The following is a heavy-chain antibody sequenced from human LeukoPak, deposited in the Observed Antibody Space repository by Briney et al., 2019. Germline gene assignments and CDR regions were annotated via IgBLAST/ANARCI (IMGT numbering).Heavy chain of an antibody. CDR3: ALRRLTSAQIIEDNWFDP. D-gene: IGHD2/OR15-2a*01. Sequence: SETLSLTWPVSGGSVSSSGYSWNWIRQPPGKTLEWIGYTYYSGRTNYNPSLKSRVTISLDTSKNQFSMRLTSVTAADTAVSYCALRRLTSAQIIEDNWFDPWGQGTLVTVSS. CDR1: GGSVSSSGYS. CDR2: TYYSGRT. V-gene: IGHV4-61*08. J-gene: IGHJ5*02.